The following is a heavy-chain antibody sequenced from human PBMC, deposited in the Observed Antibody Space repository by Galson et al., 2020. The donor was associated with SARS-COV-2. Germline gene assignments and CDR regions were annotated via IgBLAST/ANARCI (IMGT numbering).Heavy chain of an antibody. V-gene: IGHV2-5*01. CDR2: IYWNDDK. D-gene: IGHD6-25*01. J-gene: IGHJ4*02. CDR1: GFSLTTFGLG. Sequence: SGPTLVKPTQALTLTCTFSGFSLTTFGLGVGWVRQPPGKALEWLAFIYWNDDKFYSPSLKSRLTITKDTSKNQVVLTMTNMDPVDAGTYFCARSPLSGFYYFDKWGQGTLVTVSS. CDR3: ARSPLSGFYYFDK.